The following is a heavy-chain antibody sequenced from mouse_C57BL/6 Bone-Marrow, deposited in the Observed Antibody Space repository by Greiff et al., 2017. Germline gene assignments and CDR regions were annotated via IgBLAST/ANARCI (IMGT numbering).Heavy chain of an antibody. CDR1: GYTFTSYW. CDR3: TGGGFAY. J-gene: IGHJ3*01. Sequence: QVQLQQPGAELVRPGSSVKLSCKASGYTFTSYWMHWVKQRPIQGLEWIGNIYPSDSETHYNQKFKDKATLTVDKSSSTAYMQLSSLTAEDSAVYCCTGGGFAYWGQGTLVTVSA. CDR2: IYPSDSET. V-gene: IGHV1-52*01.